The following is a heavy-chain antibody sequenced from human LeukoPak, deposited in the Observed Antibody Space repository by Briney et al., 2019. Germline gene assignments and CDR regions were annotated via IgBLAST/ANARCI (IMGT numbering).Heavy chain of an antibody. V-gene: IGHV1-2*02. CDR1: GYFFTTFY. CDR3: AREGLLWFGESTIPLNYYYYYMDV. D-gene: IGHD3-10*01. J-gene: IGHJ6*03. CDR2: INPNSGRT. Sequence: ASVKVSCKASGYFFTTFYLHWVRQAPGRGLEWMGCINPNSGRTNFPQKFQGRVTMTRDTSVNTVYMELTSLKSDDTAVYYCAREGLLWFGESTIPLNYYYYYMDVWGKGTTVTVSS.